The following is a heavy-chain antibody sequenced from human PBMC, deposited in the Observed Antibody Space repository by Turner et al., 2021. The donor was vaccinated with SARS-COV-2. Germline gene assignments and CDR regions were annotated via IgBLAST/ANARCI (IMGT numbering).Heavy chain of an antibody. CDR3: ARGYSSGWYQSGAFDI. CDR2: INSGSST. J-gene: IGHJ3*02. Sequence: EVSLAESGGGLSQPRGCMSLSSPASGFTVSSNYLSWVRQAPGKGLEWVAVINSGSSTYYTDSVKGRVTITIYNSKNTLYLQMNRLRPEDTAVYYCARGYSSGWYQSGAFDIWGQGTMVTVSS. CDR1: GFTVSSNY. D-gene: IGHD6-19*01. V-gene: IGHV3-53*01.